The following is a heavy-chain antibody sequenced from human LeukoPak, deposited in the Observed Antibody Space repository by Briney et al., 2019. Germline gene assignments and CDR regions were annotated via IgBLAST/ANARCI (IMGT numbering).Heavy chain of an antibody. J-gene: IGHJ5*02. CDR3: AHRRDSSGYQYRYWFAP. Sequence: NVSGPTLVNPTQTLTLTCTFSGFSLTTSGVGVGWIHQPPGKALEWLALINWDDQKVYSPSLQSRLSITKDTSKNQVVLTMANVDPVDTATYYCAHRRDSSGYQYRYWFAPWGQGTLVTVSS. CDR2: INWDDQK. V-gene: IGHV2-5*02. CDR1: GFSLTTSGVG. D-gene: IGHD3-22*01.